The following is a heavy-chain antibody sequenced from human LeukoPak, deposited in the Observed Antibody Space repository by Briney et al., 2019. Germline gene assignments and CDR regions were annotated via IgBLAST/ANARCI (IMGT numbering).Heavy chain of an antibody. CDR3: ARDLGYYHGSGSHFPLQY. CDR2: ITTSSSTV. V-gene: IGHV3-48*01. CDR1: GFTFSSYT. D-gene: IGHD3-10*01. Sequence: QPRRPLPLSCASSGFTFSSYTMNWVRQAPGKGLEWISYITTSSSTVYYADSVKGRFTISRDNAGNSLYLQMNSLRAEDTALYYCARDLGYYHGSGSHFPLQYWGPGTRVTVSA. J-gene: IGHJ4*02.